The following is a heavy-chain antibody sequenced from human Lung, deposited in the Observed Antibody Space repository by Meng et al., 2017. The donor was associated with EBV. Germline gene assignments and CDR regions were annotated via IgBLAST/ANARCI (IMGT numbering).Heavy chain of an antibody. CDR2: IYYSGST. CDR1: GGSISRGDYY. Sequence: QLQPHESGPGLVKPSQTLSLTGTVSGGSISRGDYYWSWIRQPPGKGLEWIGYIYYSGSTYYNPSLKSRVTISVDTSKNQFSLKLSSVTAADTAVYYCARGPTTYFDYWGQGTLVTVSS. J-gene: IGHJ4*02. D-gene: IGHD4-17*01. CDR3: ARGPTTYFDY. V-gene: IGHV4-30-4*01.